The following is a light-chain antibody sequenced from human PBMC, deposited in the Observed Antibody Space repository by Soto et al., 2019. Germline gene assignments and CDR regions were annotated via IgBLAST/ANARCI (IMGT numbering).Light chain of an antibody. CDR3: LQHNTYPRT. V-gene: IGKV1-17*01. CDR2: AAS. Sequence: DIQMTQSPSSLSASVGDRVTITCRASQGIRSGLGWYQQKPGKAPKRLIDAASSLQSGVPSRFSGSGSGTEFTLTISSLQPEDFATYYCLQHNTYPRTVGGGTKVDIK. CDR1: QGIRSG. J-gene: IGKJ4*01.